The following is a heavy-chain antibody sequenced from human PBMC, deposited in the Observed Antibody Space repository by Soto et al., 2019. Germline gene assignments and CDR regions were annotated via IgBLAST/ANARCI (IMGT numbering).Heavy chain of an antibody. CDR3: ARDQGQILCFGDPYYYCGMDV. CDR1: GYSFTSYG. J-gene: IGHJ6*02. D-gene: IGHD3-10*01. V-gene: IGHV1-18*01. Sequence: GASVKVSCKASGYSFTSYGISWVRQAPGQGLEWMGWISAYNGNTYYAQKFQGRVTMTTDTSTSTAYMELRSLRSDDTAVYYCARDQGQILCFGDPYYYCGMDVWGQGTTVTVSS. CDR2: ISAYNGNT.